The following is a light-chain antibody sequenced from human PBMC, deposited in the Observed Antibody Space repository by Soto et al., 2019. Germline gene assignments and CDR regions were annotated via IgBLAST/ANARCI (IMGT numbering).Light chain of an antibody. CDR3: SSYTTSNTRQIV. J-gene: IGLJ1*01. Sequence: QSALTQPASVSGSPGQSITISCTGTCSDVGGYNYVSWYQHHPGKAPKLIIYDVSNRPSGVSIRFSGSKSDNTASLTISGLQPEDEADYHCSSYTTSNTRQIVFGTGTKLTVL. V-gene: IGLV2-14*03. CDR1: CSDVGGYNY. CDR2: DVS.